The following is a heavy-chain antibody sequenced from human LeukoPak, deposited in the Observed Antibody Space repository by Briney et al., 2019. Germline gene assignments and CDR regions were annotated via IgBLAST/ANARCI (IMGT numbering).Heavy chain of an antibody. J-gene: IGHJ4*02. CDR1: GGSFSGYY. CDR2: INHSGST. CDR3: ARVVAVAGRDY. V-gene: IGHV4-34*01. Sequence: SETLSLTCAVYGGSFSGYYWSWIRQPPGKGLEWIGEINHSGSTNYNLSLKSRVTISVDTSKNQFSLKLSSVTAADTAVYYCARVVAVAGRDYWGQGTLVTVSS. D-gene: IGHD6-19*01.